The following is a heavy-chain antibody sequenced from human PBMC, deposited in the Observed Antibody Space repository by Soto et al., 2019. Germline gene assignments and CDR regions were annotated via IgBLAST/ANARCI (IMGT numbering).Heavy chain of an antibody. Sequence: GSLRLSCAASGFTFSSYWMHWVRQAPGKGLVWVSRINNDGTITSYADSVKGRFTISRDNAKKTVYLQMDSLRAEDTAVYYCTSSSPRLYGDYDWGQGTLVTVSS. D-gene: IGHD4-17*01. J-gene: IGHJ4*02. CDR2: INNDGTIT. CDR1: GFTFSSYW. CDR3: TSSSPRLYGDYD. V-gene: IGHV3-74*01.